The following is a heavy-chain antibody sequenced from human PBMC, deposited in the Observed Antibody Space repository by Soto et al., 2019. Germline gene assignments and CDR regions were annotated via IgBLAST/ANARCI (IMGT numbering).Heavy chain of an antibody. CDR1: GGTFSSYA. CDR3: AQETWPDSSGLSXXY. CDR2: IIPIFGTA. Sequence: SVKVSCKASGGTFSSYAISWVRQAPGQGLEWMGGIIPIFGTANYAQQFQGRVTITADKSTSTAYMELSSLRSADTAVSYCAQETWPDSSGLSXXYWGQGTLXTVS. V-gene: IGHV1-69*06. D-gene: IGHD3-22*01. J-gene: IGHJ4*02.